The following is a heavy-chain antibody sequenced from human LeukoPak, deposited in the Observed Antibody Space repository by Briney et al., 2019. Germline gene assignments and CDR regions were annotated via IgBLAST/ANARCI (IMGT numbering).Heavy chain of an antibody. CDR3: ATATHPRGYFLH. CDR2: ISVNNGGT. Sequence: GASVKVSCKASGYTFTTYSLAWVRQAPGQSLEWMGWISVNNGGTNYAQSFQDRVTLTRDTSTNTAYLELRSLRSDDTAIIYCATATHPRGYFLHWGQGTLVTVSS. D-gene: IGHD5-24*01. V-gene: IGHV1-18*01. J-gene: IGHJ1*01. CDR1: GYTFTTYS.